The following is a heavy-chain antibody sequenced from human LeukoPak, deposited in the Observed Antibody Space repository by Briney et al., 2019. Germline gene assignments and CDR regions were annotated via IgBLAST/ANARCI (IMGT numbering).Heavy chain of an antibody. Sequence: SETLSLTCTVSGGSISSYYWNWIRQPPGKGLEWIGYISYSGSTKYNPSLRSRVTISVDTSKNQFSLKLSSVTAADTAVYYCARGYSSGWYGYWGQGTLVTVSS. D-gene: IGHD6-19*01. J-gene: IGHJ4*02. CDR1: GGSISSYY. V-gene: IGHV4-59*12. CDR2: ISYSGST. CDR3: ARGYSSGWYGY.